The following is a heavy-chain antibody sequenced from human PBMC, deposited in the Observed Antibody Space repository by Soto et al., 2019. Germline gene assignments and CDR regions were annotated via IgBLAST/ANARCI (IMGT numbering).Heavy chain of an antibody. J-gene: IGHJ3*02. CDR3: ARLATYYDSGSYYDAFDI. V-gene: IGHV4-59*08. CDR2: IYYSGST. D-gene: IGHD3-10*01. CDR1: GDSISSYY. Sequence: SETLSLTCTVSGDSISSYYWSWHRQPPGKGLEWIGYIYYSGSTNYNPSLKSRVTISVDTSKNQFSLKLSSVTAADTAVYYCARLATYYDSGSYYDAFDIWGQGTMVTVSS.